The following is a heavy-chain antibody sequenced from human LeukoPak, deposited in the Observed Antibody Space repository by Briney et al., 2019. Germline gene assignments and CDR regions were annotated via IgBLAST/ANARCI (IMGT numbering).Heavy chain of an antibody. J-gene: IGHJ5*02. CDR3: ARDWYCSSTSCGDWFDP. V-gene: IGHV4-4*07. CDR1: GGSISSYY. Sequence: PSETLSLTCTVSGGSISSYYWSWIRQPAGKGLEWIGRIYTGGSTNYNPSLKSRVTMSVDTSKNQFSLKLSSVTAADTAVYYCARDWYCSSTSCGDWFDPWGQGTLVTVSS. CDR2: IYTGGST. D-gene: IGHD2-2*01.